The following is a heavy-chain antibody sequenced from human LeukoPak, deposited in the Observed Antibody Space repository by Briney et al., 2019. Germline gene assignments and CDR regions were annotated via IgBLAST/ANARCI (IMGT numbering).Heavy chain of an antibody. V-gene: IGHV3-11*01. CDR3: ARGGAPTFGGVIDYYFDY. CDR2: ISSSGSTI. CDR1: GFTFSDYY. J-gene: IGHJ4*02. Sequence: NPGGFLRLSCAASGFTFSDYYMSWIRLAPGKGLEWVSYISSSGSTIYYADSVKGRFTISRDNAKNSLYLQMNSLRAEDTAVYYCARGGAPTFGGVIDYYFDYWGQGTLVTVSS. D-gene: IGHD3-16*02.